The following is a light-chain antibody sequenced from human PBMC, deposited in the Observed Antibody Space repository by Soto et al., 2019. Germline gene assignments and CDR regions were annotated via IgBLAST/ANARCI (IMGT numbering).Light chain of an antibody. CDR2: GAS. J-gene: IGKJ4*01. V-gene: IGKV3-20*01. CDR3: QQYGTSPPLS. CDR1: QSISTNY. Sequence: EIVLTQSPGTLSLSPGERATLSCRASQSISTNYLAWYQQKPGQAPRLLISGASTRATGIPDRFSGSESGTDFTLTISRLEPEDFAIYYCQQYGTSPPLSFGGGTKVEIK.